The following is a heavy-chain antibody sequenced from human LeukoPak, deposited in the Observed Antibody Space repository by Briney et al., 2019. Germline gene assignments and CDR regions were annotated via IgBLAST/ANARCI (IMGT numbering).Heavy chain of an antibody. V-gene: IGHV4-34*01. J-gene: IGHJ4*02. CDR3: VRGLGSGSYFGY. CDR2: INRGGST. Sequence: KTSETLSLTCAVYGGSFSGYYWSWIRQPPGKGPEWIGEINRGGSTNYNPSLKSRVSISLDTSKSQFSLKLNSVTAADTAVYYCVRGLGSGSYFGYWGQGTLVTVSS. D-gene: IGHD1-26*01. CDR1: GGSFSGYY.